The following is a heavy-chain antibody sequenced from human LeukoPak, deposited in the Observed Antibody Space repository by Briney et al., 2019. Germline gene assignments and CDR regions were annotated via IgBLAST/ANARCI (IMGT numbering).Heavy chain of an antibody. Sequence: ASVKVSCKASGGTFSSYAISWVRQAPGQGLEWMGWINPNSGGTNYAQKFQGRVTMTRDTSISTAYMELSRLRSDDTAVYYCARPRNWNRLDYWGQGTLVTVSS. D-gene: IGHD1-1*01. V-gene: IGHV1-2*02. J-gene: IGHJ4*02. CDR3: ARPRNWNRLDY. CDR1: GGTFSSYA. CDR2: INPNSGGT.